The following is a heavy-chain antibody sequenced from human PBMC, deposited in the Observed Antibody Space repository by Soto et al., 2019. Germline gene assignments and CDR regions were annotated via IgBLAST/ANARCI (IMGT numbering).Heavy chain of an antibody. V-gene: IGHV3-30*18. CDR3: VKDGSSGWPYYYGMDV. D-gene: IGHD6-19*01. Sequence: QVQLVESGGGGVQPGRSLRLSCAASGFTFSSYAMHWVRQAPGKGLEWVAVISYDGRNKYYADSVKGRFTISRDNSKNTLYLQMSSLRAEDTAVYYCVKDGSSGWPYYYGMDVWGPGTTVTVSS. CDR1: GFTFSSYA. J-gene: IGHJ6*02. CDR2: ISYDGRNK.